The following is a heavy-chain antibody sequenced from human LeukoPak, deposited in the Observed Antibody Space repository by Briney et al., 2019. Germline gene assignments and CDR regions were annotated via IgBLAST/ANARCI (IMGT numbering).Heavy chain of an antibody. J-gene: IGHJ4*02. V-gene: IGHV4-39*07. CDR3: ARDKPEMWAARFDY. CDR1: DGSISSSSYY. Sequence: SETLSLTCTVSDGSISSSSYYWGWIRQPPGRGLAWIGSIYYSGSTYYNPSLKSRVTISVDTSKNQFSLKLSSVTAADTAVYYCARDKPEMWAARFDYWGQGTLVTVSS. D-gene: IGHD6-6*01. CDR2: IYYSGST.